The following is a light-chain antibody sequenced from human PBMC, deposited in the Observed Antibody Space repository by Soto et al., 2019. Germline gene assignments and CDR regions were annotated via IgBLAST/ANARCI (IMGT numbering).Light chain of an antibody. V-gene: IGLV2-23*03. Sequence: QSVLTQPASVSGSPGQSITISCTGTSRDVGSYKFVSWYQQYPGKAPKLMIYEGSKRPSGVSDRFSGSKFGNTASLTISGLQAEDEADYFCCSYAGGSNVFGAGTKVTVL. CDR2: EGS. CDR3: CSYAGGSNV. J-gene: IGLJ1*01. CDR1: SRDVGSYKF.